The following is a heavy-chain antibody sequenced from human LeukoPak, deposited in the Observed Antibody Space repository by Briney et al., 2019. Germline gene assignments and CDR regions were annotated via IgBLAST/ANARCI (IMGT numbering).Heavy chain of an antibody. J-gene: IGHJ4*02. CDR2: ISYDGSNK. Sequence: GGSLRLSCAASGFTFSSYAMHWVRQAPGKGLEWVAVISYDGSNKYYADSVKGRFTISRDNSKNTLFLQMNSLRAEDTAIYYCAKGFFLSDYWGQGTLVTVSS. CDR1: GFTFSSYA. V-gene: IGHV3-30*04. CDR3: AKGFFLSDY. D-gene: IGHD3-10*01.